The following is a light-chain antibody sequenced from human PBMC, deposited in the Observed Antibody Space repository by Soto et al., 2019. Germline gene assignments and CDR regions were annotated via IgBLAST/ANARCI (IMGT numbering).Light chain of an antibody. V-gene: IGKV3-20*01. Sequence: EIVFTKSLATLSLSTGERATLSCRASPSVTNFLAWYQQKPGQAPRLLIYGASSRATGIPDRFSGSGSGTDFTLTISRLEPEDFAVYYCQQYGSSPRTFGQVTKV. CDR3: QQYGSSPRT. CDR2: GAS. CDR1: PSVTNF. J-gene: IGKJ1*01.